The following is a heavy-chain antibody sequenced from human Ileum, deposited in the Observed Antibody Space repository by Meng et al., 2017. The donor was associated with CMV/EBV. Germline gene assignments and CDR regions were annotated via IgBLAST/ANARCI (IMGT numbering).Heavy chain of an antibody. D-gene: IGHD3-3*01. CDR1: GGSISSYY. V-gene: IGHV4-59*01. CDR2: IYYSGST. CDR3: ARDRGNDFWSGYSMYDYYYGMDV. Sequence: ESLKISCTVSGGSISSYYWSWIRQPPGKGLEWIGYIYYSGSTNYNPSLKSRVTISVDTSKNQFSLKLSSVTAADTAVYYCARDRGNDFWSGYSMYDYYYGMDVWGQGTTVTVSS. J-gene: IGHJ6*02.